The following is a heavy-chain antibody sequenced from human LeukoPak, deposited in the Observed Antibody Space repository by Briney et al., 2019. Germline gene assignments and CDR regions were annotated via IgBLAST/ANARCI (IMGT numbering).Heavy chain of an antibody. CDR2: ISSSSSYI. Sequence: PGGSLRLSCAASAFTFSRYSMNWVRQAPGKGLEWVSSISSSSSYIYYADSVKGRFTISRDNAKNSLYLQMNSLRAEDTAVYYCARGGYSSSWYPPPWFDPWGQGTLVTVSS. V-gene: IGHV3-21*01. CDR3: ARGGYSSSWYPPPWFDP. D-gene: IGHD6-13*01. J-gene: IGHJ5*02. CDR1: AFTFSRYS.